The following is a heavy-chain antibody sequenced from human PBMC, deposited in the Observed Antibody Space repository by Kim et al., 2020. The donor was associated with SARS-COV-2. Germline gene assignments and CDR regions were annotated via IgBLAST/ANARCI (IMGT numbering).Heavy chain of an antibody. J-gene: IGHJ5*02. CDR3: ARGIPQKHIVVVVAATSTVVDP. CDR2: INHSGST. CDR1: GGSFSGYY. V-gene: IGHV4-34*01. D-gene: IGHD2-15*01. Sequence: SETLSLTCAVYGGSFSGYYWSWIRQPPGKGLEWIGEINHSGSTNYNPSLKSRVTISVDTSKNQFSLKLSSVTAADTAVYYCARGIPQKHIVVVVAATSTVVDPWGQGTLVTVSS.